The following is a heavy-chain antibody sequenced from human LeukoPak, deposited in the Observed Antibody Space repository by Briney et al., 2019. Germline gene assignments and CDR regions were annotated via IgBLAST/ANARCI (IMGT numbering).Heavy chain of an antibody. Sequence: ASVKVSCKASGYTFTSYGISWVRQALGQGLEWMGWISAYNGNTNYAQKLQGRVTMTTDTSTSTAYMELRSLRSDDTAVYYCAGDLGGGSSSWYGFGPWGQGTLVTVSS. CDR3: AGDLGGGSSSWYGFGP. J-gene: IGHJ5*02. V-gene: IGHV1-18*01. CDR2: ISAYNGNT. CDR1: GYTFTSYG. D-gene: IGHD6-13*01.